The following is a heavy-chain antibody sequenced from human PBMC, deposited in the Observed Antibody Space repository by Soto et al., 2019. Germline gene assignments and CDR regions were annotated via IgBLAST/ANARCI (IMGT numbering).Heavy chain of an antibody. Sequence: EVQLVESGGGLIQPGGSLRLSCVVSGFSVSSNYMSWIRQAPGQGLEWVSVIYSGGSTDYADSVQGRFTISRDSSTNTIYLQMNSLRVEDTAVYYCARQGVAGLWGQGTLVTVSS. CDR1: GFSVSSNY. CDR2: IYSGGST. V-gene: IGHV3-53*01. J-gene: IGHJ4*02. CDR3: ARQGVAGL. D-gene: IGHD6-19*01.